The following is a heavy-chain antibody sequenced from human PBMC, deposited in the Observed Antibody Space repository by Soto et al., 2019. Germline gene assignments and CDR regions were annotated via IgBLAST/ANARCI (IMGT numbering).Heavy chain of an antibody. Sequence: GASVKVSCKASGYTFTSYGISWVRQAPGQGLEWMGWISAYNGNTNYAQKLQGRVTMTTDTSTSTAYMELRSLRSDDTAVYYCARAKYDILKHDAFDIWGQGTMVTVSS. CDR3: ARAKYDILKHDAFDI. CDR1: GYTFTSYG. J-gene: IGHJ3*02. CDR2: ISAYNGNT. V-gene: IGHV1-18*01. D-gene: IGHD3-9*01.